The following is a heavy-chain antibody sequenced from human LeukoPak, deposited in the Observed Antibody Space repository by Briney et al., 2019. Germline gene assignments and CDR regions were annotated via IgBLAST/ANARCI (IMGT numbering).Heavy chain of an antibody. CDR1: GFTFSSYG. J-gene: IGHJ4*02. V-gene: IGHV3-33*01. CDR3: AGDLVRDGSGIL. D-gene: IGHD3-10*01. CDR2: IWYDGSNK. Sequence: GRSLRLSCAASGFTFSSYGMHWVRQAPGKGLEWVAVIWYDGSNKYYADSVKGRFTISRDNSKNTLYLQMNSLRAEDTAVYYCAGDLVRDGSGILWGQGTLVTVSS.